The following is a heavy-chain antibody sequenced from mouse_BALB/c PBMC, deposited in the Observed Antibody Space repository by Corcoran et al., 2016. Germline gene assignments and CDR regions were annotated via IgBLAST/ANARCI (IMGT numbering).Heavy chain of an antibody. D-gene: IGHD4-1*01. CDR3: ANWDWYFDV. Sequence: EVQLQQSGAELVKPGASVKLSCTASGFNIKDTYMHWVKQRPEQGLEWIGRLDPANGNTKYDPKFQGKATITADTSSNTAYLQLSSLTSEDTAVDYCANWDWYFDVWGAGTTVTVSS. V-gene: IGHV14-3*02. CDR1: GFNIKDTY. J-gene: IGHJ1*01. CDR2: LDPANGNT.